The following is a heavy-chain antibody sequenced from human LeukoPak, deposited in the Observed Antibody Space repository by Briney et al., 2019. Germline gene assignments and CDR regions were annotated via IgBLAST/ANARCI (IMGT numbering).Heavy chain of an antibody. CDR2: ISYDGSNK. CDR3: ARDRKYYDNSGISGY. D-gene: IGHD3-22*01. CDR1: GFSFSSFA. Sequence: GGSLRLSCAASGFSFSSFAMHWVRQGPGKGLEWVAIISYDGSNKYYADSVKGRFTISRDNSKNTLYLQMNSLGTEDTAVYYCARDRKYYDNSGISGYWGQGTLVTVSS. J-gene: IGHJ4*02. V-gene: IGHV3-30-3*01.